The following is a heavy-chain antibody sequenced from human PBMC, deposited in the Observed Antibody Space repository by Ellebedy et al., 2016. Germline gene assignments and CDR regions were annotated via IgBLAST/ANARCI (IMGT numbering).Heavy chain of an antibody. CDR1: GFTFSKYG. CDR3: ARGQDYGMNV. V-gene: IGHV3-33*01. CDR2: VYPDGRRK. J-gene: IGHJ6*02. Sequence: GGSLRLSXAVSGFTFSKYGMHWIRQPPNKGLEWVAVVYPDGRRKFYVDSVKGRFTVSRDNAKNTLYLQLNSLRAEDTAVYYCARGQDYGMNVWGQGTTVTVSS.